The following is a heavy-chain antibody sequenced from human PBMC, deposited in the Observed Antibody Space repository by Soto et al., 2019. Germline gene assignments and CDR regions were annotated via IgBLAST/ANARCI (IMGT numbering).Heavy chain of an antibody. CDR3: SGAPRLSGSYYQGDI. CDR2: IYYSGST. CDR1: GGSISSGGYY. D-gene: IGHD3-10*01. V-gene: IGHV4-31*03. J-gene: IGHJ3*02. Sequence: QVQLQESGPGLVKPSQTLSLTCTGSGGSISSGGYYWSWIRQHPGKGLEWIGYIYYSGSTYYNPSLKSRVTISVDTSKNQCSLKLSSVTAADTAVYYCSGAPRLSGSYYQGDIWGQGTMVTVSS.